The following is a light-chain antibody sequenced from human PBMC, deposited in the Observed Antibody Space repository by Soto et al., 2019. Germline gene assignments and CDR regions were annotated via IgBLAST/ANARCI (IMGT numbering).Light chain of an antibody. Sequence: QSALTQPASVSGSLGQWITISCTGTSSDVGGYNYVSWYQQHPGKTPKLMIYEVSNRPSGVSHRFSGSKSGNTASLTISGLQTEDEADYYCSSFSSITREVFGGGTKLTVL. CDR3: SSFSSITREV. V-gene: IGLV2-14*01. CDR1: SSDVGGYNY. J-gene: IGLJ2*01. CDR2: EVS.